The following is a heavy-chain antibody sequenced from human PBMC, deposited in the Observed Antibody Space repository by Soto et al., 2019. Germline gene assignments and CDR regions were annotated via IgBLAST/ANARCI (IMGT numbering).Heavy chain of an antibody. Sequence: EVQLVQSGAEVKKPGESLKISCKGSGYTFTNYWIGWVRQMPGKGPEWMGIIYPGDSDTKYNPSFQGQVTISADKSITTTYLQWSSLKASDTAIYYCAASIFYYGMDVGGQGTTVTVSS. CDR2: IYPGDSDT. CDR3: AASIFYYGMDV. V-gene: IGHV5-51*01. CDR1: GYTFTNYW. J-gene: IGHJ6*02.